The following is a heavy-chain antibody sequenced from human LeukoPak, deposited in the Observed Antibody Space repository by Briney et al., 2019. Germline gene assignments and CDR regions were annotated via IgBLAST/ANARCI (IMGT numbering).Heavy chain of an antibody. CDR3: ASPEGGYSYGYVY. J-gene: IGHJ4*02. CDR1: GGTFSSYA. CDR2: IIPIFGTA. Sequence: GASVKVSCKASGGTFSSYAISWARQAPGQGLEWMGGIIPIFGTANYAQKFQGRVTITADESTSTAYMELSSLRSEDTAVYYCASPEGGYSYGYVYWGQGTLVTVSS. D-gene: IGHD5-18*01. V-gene: IGHV1-69*13.